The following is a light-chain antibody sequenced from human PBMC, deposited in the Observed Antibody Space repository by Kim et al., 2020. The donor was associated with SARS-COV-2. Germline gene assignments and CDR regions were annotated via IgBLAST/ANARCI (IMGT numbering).Light chain of an antibody. CDR3: QQYGKSVT. CDR2: GSS. CDR1: QIVSTSY. V-gene: IGKV3-20*01. J-gene: IGKJ1*01. Sequence: GARATPSCRGSQIVSTSYLAWYQQKPGVSPSLLIYGSSNRASGLPDRFSGSGCGKEFTLTVSRLEPEDSGAYYCQQYGKSVTFGQGTKVDIK.